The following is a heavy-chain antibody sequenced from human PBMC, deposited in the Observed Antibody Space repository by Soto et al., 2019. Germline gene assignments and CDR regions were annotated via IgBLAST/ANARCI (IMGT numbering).Heavy chain of an antibody. D-gene: IGHD2-21*02. CDR3: ALKVVTYYDN. V-gene: IGHV1-46*01. Sequence: QVQLVQSGAEVKKPGASVRISCRASGYSFTSTYVHWVRQAPGQGPEWMGIINPAGGTTYYAPKFKGRPTITRDTSTDTVLMDLNDLTSEDTAVYFCALKVVTYYDNWGQGTLLTVSS. CDR1: GYSFTSTY. CDR2: INPAGGTT. J-gene: IGHJ4*02.